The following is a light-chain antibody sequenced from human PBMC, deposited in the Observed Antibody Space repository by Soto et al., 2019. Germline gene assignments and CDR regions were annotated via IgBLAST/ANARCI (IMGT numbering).Light chain of an antibody. CDR2: GAS. V-gene: IGKV3-15*01. Sequence: EIVMTQSPATLSVSPGERATLSCGASQSVATNLAWYQQKPGQAPRLLIYGASTRATGIPVRFSGSGSGTDFTLTISSLQSEDFAVYSCQQYNNWPWTFGQGTKVDVK. CDR3: QQYNNWPWT. J-gene: IGKJ1*01. CDR1: QSVATN.